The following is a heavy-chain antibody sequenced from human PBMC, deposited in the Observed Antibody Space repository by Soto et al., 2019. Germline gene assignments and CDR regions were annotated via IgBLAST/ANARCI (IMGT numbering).Heavy chain of an antibody. D-gene: IGHD6-13*01. CDR3: ARDYGAPGIAAAGQPGYYYGMDV. J-gene: IGHJ6*02. CDR1: GGTFSSYA. CDR2: INPISGST. Sequence: ASVKLSCKASGGTFSSYAISWVRQAPGQGLEWMGGINPISGSTNYAQKFQGWVTMTRDTSISTAYMELSRLRSDDTAVYYCARDYGAPGIAAAGQPGYYYGMDVWGQGTTVTVSS. V-gene: IGHV1-2*04.